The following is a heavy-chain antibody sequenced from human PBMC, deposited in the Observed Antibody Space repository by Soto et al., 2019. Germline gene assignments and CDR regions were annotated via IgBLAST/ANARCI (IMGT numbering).Heavy chain of an antibody. V-gene: IGHV4-31*03. J-gene: IGHJ5*02. CDR2: VYYSGSS. D-gene: IGHD2-2*01. CDR1: GDSISGGASF. Sequence: PSETLSLTCTVSGDSISGGASFWSWIRQPPXKGLEWIANVYYSGSSYYNPSLKSRLTISVDTTKNQFSLQLKSMTAADTAVYYCAKLSCTSSTCYFPGWFDPWGQGTLVTVCS. CDR3: AKLSCTSSTCYFPGWFDP.